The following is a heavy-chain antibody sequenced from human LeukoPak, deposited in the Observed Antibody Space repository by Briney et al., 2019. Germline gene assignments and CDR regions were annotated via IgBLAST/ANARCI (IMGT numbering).Heavy chain of an antibody. Sequence: ASVKVSCKASGYTFTSCYMHWVRQAPGQGLEWMGIINPSGGSTSYAQKFQGRVTMTRDTSTSTVYMELSSLRSEDTAVYYCARPPIVGATTSAFDIWGQGQWSPSLQ. CDR2: INPSGGST. D-gene: IGHD1-26*01. V-gene: IGHV1-46*03. J-gene: IGHJ3*02. CDR3: ARPPIVGATTSAFDI. CDR1: GYTFTSCY.